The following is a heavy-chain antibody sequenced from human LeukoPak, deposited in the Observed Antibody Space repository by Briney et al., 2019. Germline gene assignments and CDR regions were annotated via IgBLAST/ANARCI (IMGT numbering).Heavy chain of an antibody. J-gene: IGHJ3*02. CDR3: ARGDGGNFGNDAFDI. Sequence: ASVKVSCKASGGTFSSYAISWVRQAPGQGLEWMGGIIPIFGTANYAQKFQGRVTITTDESTSTAYMELSSLRSEDTAVYYCARGDGGNFGNDAFDIWGQGTMVTVSS. V-gene: IGHV1-69*05. CDR2: IIPIFGTA. CDR1: GGTFSSYA. D-gene: IGHD4-23*01.